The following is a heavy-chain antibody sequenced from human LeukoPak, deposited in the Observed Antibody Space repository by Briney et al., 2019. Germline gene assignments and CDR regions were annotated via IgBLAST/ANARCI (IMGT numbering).Heavy chain of an antibody. CDR1: GGTFSSYA. CDR3: ARTNSITIFGVVTCLNGWFDP. D-gene: IGHD3-3*01. CDR2: IIPIFGTA. V-gene: IGHV1-69*06. Sequence: SVKVSCKASGGTFSSYAISWVRQAPGQGLEWMGSIIPIFGTANYAQKFQGRVTITADKSTSTAYVELSSLRSEDTAVYYCARTNSITIFGVVTCLNGWFDPWGQGTLVTVSS. J-gene: IGHJ5*02.